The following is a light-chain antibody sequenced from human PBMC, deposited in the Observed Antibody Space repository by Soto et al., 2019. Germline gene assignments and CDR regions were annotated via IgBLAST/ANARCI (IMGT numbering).Light chain of an antibody. Sequence: EIVLTQSPATLSLSPGEGSIVSYMASHIINNNYLAWYQQKPGQAPRLLTYGASSRATGIPDRFSGGGSGTDFTLTVTRLEPEDFAVYYCQQYGSSITFGQGTRLEIK. J-gene: IGKJ5*01. CDR1: HIINNNY. CDR2: GAS. V-gene: IGKV3-20*01. CDR3: QQYGSSIT.